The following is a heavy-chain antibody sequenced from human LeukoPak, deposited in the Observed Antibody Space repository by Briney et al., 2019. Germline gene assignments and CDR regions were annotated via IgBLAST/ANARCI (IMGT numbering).Heavy chain of an antibody. J-gene: IGHJ4*02. V-gene: IGHV4-30-4*01. Sequence: SQTLSLTCTVSGGSISSGDYYWGWIRQPPGKGLEWIGYIYYSGSTYYNPSLKSRVTISVDTSKNQFSLKLSSVTAADTAVYYCASSMVRGAYYFDYWGQGTLVTVSS. CDR3: ASSMVRGAYYFDY. CDR2: IYYSGST. D-gene: IGHD3-10*01. CDR1: GGSISSGDYY.